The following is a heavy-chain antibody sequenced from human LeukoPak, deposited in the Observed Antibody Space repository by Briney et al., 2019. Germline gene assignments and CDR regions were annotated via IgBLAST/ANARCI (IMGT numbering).Heavy chain of an antibody. J-gene: IGHJ4*02. V-gene: IGHV1-2*02. D-gene: IGHD2-15*01. Sequence: VASVKVSCKTSGNTFTPYYMHWVRQAPGQGLEWMGWINPNSGATNYAQKFQGRVTLTRDTSLSTAYMELNSLRSNDTAVYYCARAPGAYCSGGSCVDFWGQGTLVTVSS. CDR2: INPNSGAT. CDR3: ARAPGAYCSGGSCVDF. CDR1: GNTFTPYY.